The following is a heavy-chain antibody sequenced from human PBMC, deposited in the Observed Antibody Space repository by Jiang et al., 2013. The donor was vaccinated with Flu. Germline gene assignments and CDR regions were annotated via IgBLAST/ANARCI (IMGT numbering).Heavy chain of an antibody. CDR3: ARRNLASPGSNWFRP. CDR2: FYYSGNT. Sequence: PGLVKPSETLSLTCTVSGGSISSRTYYWAWIRQPPGKGLEWIATFYYSGNTYNNPSLKTRITISVDTPKNQFSLTLSSVTAADTAVYYCARRNLASPGSNWFRPWGQGTLVTVSS. V-gene: IGHV4-39*01. J-gene: IGHJ5*02. CDR1: GGSISSRTYY. D-gene: IGHD6-13*01.